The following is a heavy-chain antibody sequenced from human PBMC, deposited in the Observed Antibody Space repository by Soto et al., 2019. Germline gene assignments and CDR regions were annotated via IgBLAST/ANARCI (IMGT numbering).Heavy chain of an antibody. CDR1: GGTFSNYT. J-gene: IGHJ4*01. CDR2: IIPYFGTA. Sequence: SVKVSCKASGGTFSNYTFSWVRQAPGQGLEWMGGIIPYFGTATYAQKFQGRVTFRADKSTSTVYMELGSLRSEDTALYYCARSPSSSWYQRTYLDFWGQGTLVTVSS. D-gene: IGHD6-13*01. CDR3: ARSPSSSWYQRTYLDF. V-gene: IGHV1-69*06.